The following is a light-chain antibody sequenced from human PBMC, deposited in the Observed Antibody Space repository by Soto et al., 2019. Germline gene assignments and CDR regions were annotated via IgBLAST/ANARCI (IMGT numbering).Light chain of an antibody. Sequence: DIQMTQSPSSLSTSVGNIFTITCRASQRINIYLNWYRQKPGKAPELLIYSASNLQSGVPSRLSGSASGTDFTLTISSMQPEDFATYYCQQSFTTPTFGQGTKVDIK. CDR2: SAS. CDR1: QRINIY. J-gene: IGKJ1*01. V-gene: IGKV1-39*01. CDR3: QQSFTTPT.